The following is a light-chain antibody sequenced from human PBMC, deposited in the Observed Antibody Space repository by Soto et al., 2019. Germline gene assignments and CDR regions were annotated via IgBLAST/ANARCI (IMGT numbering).Light chain of an antibody. Sequence: EIVLTQSPGTLSLSPGERATLSRRASQSFTSTSLAWYQQKPGQAPRLLISGASRRAAGIPDRFSGSGSGTDFTLTITRLESEDIAVYYCQQYDSSPRTFGQGTKV. V-gene: IGKV3-20*01. CDR1: QSFTSTS. J-gene: IGKJ1*01. CDR3: QQYDSSPRT. CDR2: GAS.